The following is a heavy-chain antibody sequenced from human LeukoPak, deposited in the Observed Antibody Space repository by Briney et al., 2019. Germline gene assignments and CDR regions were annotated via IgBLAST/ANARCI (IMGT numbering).Heavy chain of an antibody. CDR3: AKGLAYCGGDCYAGNDY. J-gene: IGHJ4*02. CDR1: GFTFSSYA. CDR2: ISGSGGST. V-gene: IGHV3-23*01. Sequence: GGSLRLSCAASGFTFSSYAMSWVRQAPGKGLEWVSAISGSGGSTYYADSVKGRLTISRDNSKNTLYLQMNSLRAEDTAVYYCAKGLAYCGGDCYAGNDYWGQGTLVTVS. D-gene: IGHD2-21*01.